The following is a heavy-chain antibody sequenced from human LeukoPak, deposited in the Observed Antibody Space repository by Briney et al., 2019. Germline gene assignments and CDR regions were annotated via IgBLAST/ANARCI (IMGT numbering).Heavy chain of an antibody. Sequence: PGGSLRLSCAASGFTFSNAWMSWVRQAPGKGLEWVANIKQDGSEKYYVDSVKGRFTISRDNAKNSLYLQMNSLRAEDTAVYYCATGRQLGYWGQGTLVTVSS. CDR1: GFTFSNAW. CDR3: ATGRQLGY. J-gene: IGHJ4*02. V-gene: IGHV3-7*03. D-gene: IGHD1-26*01. CDR2: IKQDGSEK.